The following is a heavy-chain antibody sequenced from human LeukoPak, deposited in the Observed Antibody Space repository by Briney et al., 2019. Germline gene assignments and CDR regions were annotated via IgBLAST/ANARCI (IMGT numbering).Heavy chain of an antibody. Sequence: PGGSLRLSCAASGFTFSDYYMTWIRQAPGKGLEWISYISSDGTTIYYADSVKGRFTISRDNAKNSLYLQINSLRAEDTAVYYCATDRAAAGTYFWFDPWGQGTLVTVSS. CDR1: GFTFSDYY. D-gene: IGHD6-13*01. CDR3: ATDRAAAGTYFWFDP. J-gene: IGHJ5*02. V-gene: IGHV3-11*01. CDR2: ISSDGTTI.